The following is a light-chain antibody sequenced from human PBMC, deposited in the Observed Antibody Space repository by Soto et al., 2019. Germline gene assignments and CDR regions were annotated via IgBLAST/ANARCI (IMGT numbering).Light chain of an antibody. Sequence: NFMLTQPHSVSESPGKTVIISCTGSSGSIASNYVQWYQQRPGSAPTTVIYEDNQRPSGVPDRFSGSIDSSSNSASLTISGLKNEDEADYCCQSFDGSTVVFGGGTKLTVL. J-gene: IGLJ2*01. CDR3: QSFDGSTVV. CDR2: EDN. CDR1: SGSIASNY. V-gene: IGLV6-57*02.